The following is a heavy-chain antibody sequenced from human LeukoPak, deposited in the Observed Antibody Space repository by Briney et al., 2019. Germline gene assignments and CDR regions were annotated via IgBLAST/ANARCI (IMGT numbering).Heavy chain of an antibody. CDR1: GFTFSSYS. Sequence: GGSLRLSCAASGFTFSSYSMNWVRQAPGKGLEWVANIKEDGSEKYYVDSVKGRFTISGDNAKNSLFLQMNSLRAEDTAVYYCATVRYSSGWYGYFDSWGQGTLVTVSS. D-gene: IGHD6-19*01. CDR3: ATVRYSSGWYGYFDS. V-gene: IGHV3-7*03. J-gene: IGHJ4*02. CDR2: IKEDGSEK.